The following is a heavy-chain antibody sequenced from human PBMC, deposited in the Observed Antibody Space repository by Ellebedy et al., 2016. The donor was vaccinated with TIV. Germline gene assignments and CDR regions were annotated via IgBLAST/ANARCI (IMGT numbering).Heavy chain of an antibody. Sequence: AASVKVSCKASGGTFSSYAISWVRQAPGQGLEWMGGIIPIFGTANYAQKFQGRVTITADESTSTAYMELSSLRSEDTAVYYCAGLPYGSGSYYLLDYWGQGTLVTVSS. J-gene: IGHJ4*02. CDR1: GGTFSSYA. V-gene: IGHV1-69*13. CDR3: AGLPYGSGSYYLLDY. D-gene: IGHD3-10*01. CDR2: IIPIFGTA.